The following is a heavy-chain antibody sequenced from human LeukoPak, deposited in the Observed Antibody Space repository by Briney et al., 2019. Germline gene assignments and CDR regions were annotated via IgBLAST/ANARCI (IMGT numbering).Heavy chain of an antibody. CDR1: GVSLRGYY. V-gene: IGHV4-34*01. J-gene: IGHJ6*04. CDR2: INHSGST. CDR3: ARGEIVVVVAVTTRYYYYGMDV. Sequence: SETLSLTCAVYGVSLRGYYWSWLRQPPGKGVEGLGEINHSGSTNYNPSLKRRVTISVDTSKNQFSLKLSSVTAADTAVYYCARGEIVVVVAVTTRYYYYGMDVWGKGTTVTVSS. D-gene: IGHD2-15*01.